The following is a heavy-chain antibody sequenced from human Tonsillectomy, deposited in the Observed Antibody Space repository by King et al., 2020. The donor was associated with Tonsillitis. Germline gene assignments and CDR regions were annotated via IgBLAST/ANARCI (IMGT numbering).Heavy chain of an antibody. CDR1: GFTFSVYA. J-gene: IGHJ2*01. CDR3: ASNWGHINVPDV. D-gene: IGHD7-27*01. V-gene: IGHV3-23*04. Sequence: VQLVESGGGLAQPGGSLRLSCAASGFTFSVYAMTWVRQAPGKGLEWVSFINLGGDTTSYADTVKGRFTISRDNSKNTLYLQMNSLRAEDTAVYYCASNWGHINVPDVWGRGTLVTVPS. CDR2: INLGGDTT.